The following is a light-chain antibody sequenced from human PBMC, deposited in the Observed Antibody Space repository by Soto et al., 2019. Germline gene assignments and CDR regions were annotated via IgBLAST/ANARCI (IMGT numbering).Light chain of an antibody. J-gene: IGLJ1*01. CDR1: SSDVESNNL. CDR2: EGS. V-gene: IGLV2-23*03. CDR3: CSYAGSSTFSYV. Sequence: QSALTQPASVSGSPGQSITISCTGNSSDVESNNLVSWYQQHPGKAPKLMIYEGSKRPSGVSNLFSGSKSGNTASLTISGLQAEDEADYYCCSYAGSSTFSYVFGTGTKVTVL.